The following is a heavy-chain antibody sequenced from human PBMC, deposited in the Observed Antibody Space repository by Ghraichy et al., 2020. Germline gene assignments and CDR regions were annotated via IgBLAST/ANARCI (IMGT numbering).Heavy chain of an antibody. CDR2: ISARGDDT. CDR3: AKAPPRSSASGGY. V-gene: IGHV3-23*01. Sequence: GGSLRLSCAASGFNFKKHPMTWVRQAPGKSLEWVSGISARGDDTYYADSVKGRFTISRDNSNSTLFLQMNSLRADDTAVFYCAKAPPRSSASGGYWGQGTLVTVSS. D-gene: IGHD3-10*01. CDR1: GFNFKKHP. J-gene: IGHJ4*02.